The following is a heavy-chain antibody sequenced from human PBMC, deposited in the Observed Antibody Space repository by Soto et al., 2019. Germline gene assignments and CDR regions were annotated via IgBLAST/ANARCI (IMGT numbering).Heavy chain of an antibody. J-gene: IGHJ6*03. CDR2: IWYDGSNK. CDR1: GFTFSSYG. D-gene: IGHD3-10*01. V-gene: IGHV3-33*01. CDR3: AMEFHYYNMDV. Sequence: QVQLVESGGGVVQPGRSLRLSCAASGFTFSSYGMHWVRQAPGKGLEWVAVIWYDGSNKYYADSVKGRFTISRDNSKNTLYLQMNSLRAEDTAVYYCAMEFHYYNMDVWGKGTTVTVSS.